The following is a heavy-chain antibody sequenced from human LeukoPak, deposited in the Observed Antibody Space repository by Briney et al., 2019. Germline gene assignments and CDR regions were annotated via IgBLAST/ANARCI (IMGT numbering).Heavy chain of an antibody. V-gene: IGHV3-30*04. D-gene: IGHD6-13*01. Sequence: GGSLRLSCAASEFTFSSYTMHRVRQAPGKGLEWVAVISCDGSKKYYADSVKGRFTISRDNSKNTLSLQMNSLRADDTAVYYCARGLAAGFDCWGRGTLLTVSS. CDR1: EFTFSSYT. CDR3: ARGLAAGFDC. CDR2: ISCDGSKK. J-gene: IGHJ4*02.